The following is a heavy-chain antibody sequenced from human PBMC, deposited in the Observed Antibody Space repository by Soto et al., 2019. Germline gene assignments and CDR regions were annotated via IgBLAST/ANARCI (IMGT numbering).Heavy chain of an antibody. V-gene: IGHV4-34*01. Sequence: SETLSLTCAVYGGSFSGYYWSWIRQPPGKGLEWIGEINHSGSTNYNPSLKSRVTISVDTSKNQFSLKLSSVTAADTAVYYCARGGYYYDSSGATNRAFDIWGQGTMVTVSS. CDR3: ARGGYYYDSSGATNRAFDI. CDR2: INHSGST. D-gene: IGHD3-22*01. J-gene: IGHJ3*02. CDR1: GGSFSGYY.